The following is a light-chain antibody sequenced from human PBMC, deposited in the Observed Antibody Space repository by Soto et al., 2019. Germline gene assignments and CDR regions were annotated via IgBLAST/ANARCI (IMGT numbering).Light chain of an antibody. CDR2: AAS. CDR1: QSVTSN. CDR3: QQYNNWPRT. V-gene: IGKV3-15*01. Sequence: EIVMTQSPATLSVSPGDRATLSCRASQSVTSNLAWYQQKPGQAPRLLMYAASTRATGIPARFSGSGSGTEFTLTISSLQSEDSAVYFCQQYNNWPRTFGPGTKVEIK. J-gene: IGKJ1*01.